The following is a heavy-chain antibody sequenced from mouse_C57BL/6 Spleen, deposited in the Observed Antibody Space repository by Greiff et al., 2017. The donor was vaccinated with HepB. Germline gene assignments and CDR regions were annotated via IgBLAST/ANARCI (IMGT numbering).Heavy chain of an antibody. CDR1: GFTFTDYY. CDR2: IRNKANGYTT. V-gene: IGHV7-3*01. J-gene: IGHJ2*01. CDR3: ARSQTAADY. D-gene: IGHD3-2*01. Sequence: EVKVVESGGGLVQPGGSLSLSCAASGFTFTDYYMSWVRQPPGKALEWLGFIRNKANGYTTEYSASVKGRFTISRDNSQSILYLQMNALRAEDSATYYCARSQTAADYWGQGTTLTVSS.